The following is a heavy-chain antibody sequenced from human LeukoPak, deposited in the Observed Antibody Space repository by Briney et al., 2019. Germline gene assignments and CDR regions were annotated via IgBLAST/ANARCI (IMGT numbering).Heavy chain of an antibody. CDR1: GFSFNIYG. Sequence: GGSLRLSCAASGFSFNIYGMHWVRQAPGKGLEWVAVIWYDGSNKYYADSVKGRFTISRDNAKNSLYLQMNSLRAEDTAVYYCARGSIAAAGVDYWGQGTLVTVSS. CDR2: IWYDGSNK. J-gene: IGHJ4*02. D-gene: IGHD6-13*01. CDR3: ARGSIAAAGVDY. V-gene: IGHV3-33*01.